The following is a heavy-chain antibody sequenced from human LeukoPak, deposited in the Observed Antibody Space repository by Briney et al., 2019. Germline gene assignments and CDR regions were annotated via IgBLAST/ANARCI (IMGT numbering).Heavy chain of an antibody. V-gene: IGHV4-34*01. J-gene: IGHJ2*01. Sequence: SETLSLTCAVYGGSLSVYYWRWPRHPPGKGLEWIGEINHSGNTNYNPSLKSRVTISVDTSKNQFSRKLSSVTVADTAVYYCARTGRLIFGVVIKHYWYFDLWGRGTLVTVSS. CDR1: GGSLSVYY. D-gene: IGHD3-3*01. CDR3: ARTGRLIFGVVIKHYWYFDL. CDR2: INHSGNT.